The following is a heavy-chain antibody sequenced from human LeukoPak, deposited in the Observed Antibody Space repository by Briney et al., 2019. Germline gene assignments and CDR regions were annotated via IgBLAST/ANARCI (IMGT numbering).Heavy chain of an antibody. J-gene: IGHJ4*02. CDR1: GGSISSHY. Sequence: SETLSLTCTVSGGSISSHYWSWIRQPPGKGLEWIGYIYYSGNTNYNPSLKSRVTISVDTSKNQFSLKLSSVTAADTAVYYCAGDSSGYYWYFDYWGQGTLVTVSS. CDR2: IYYSGNT. D-gene: IGHD3-22*01. V-gene: IGHV4-59*11. CDR3: AGDSSGYYWYFDY.